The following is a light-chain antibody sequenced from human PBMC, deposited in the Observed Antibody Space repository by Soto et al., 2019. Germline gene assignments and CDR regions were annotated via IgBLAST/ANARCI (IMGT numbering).Light chain of an antibody. CDR2: GAS. Sequence: DIVLTQSPGTLSLSPGERATLSCRASQSVSSSYLAWYQQKPGQAPRLLIYGASSRATGIPDRFSGSESGTDFTLTITRLEPEDFAVYYCHQYSRSPRTFGQGTKVEIK. CDR3: HQYSRSPRT. V-gene: IGKV3-20*01. CDR1: QSVSSSY. J-gene: IGKJ1*01.